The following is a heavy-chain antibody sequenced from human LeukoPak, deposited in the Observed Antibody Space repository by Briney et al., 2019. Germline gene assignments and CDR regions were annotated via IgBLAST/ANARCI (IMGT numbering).Heavy chain of an antibody. J-gene: IGHJ5*02. CDR2: ISGSGGST. CDR1: GFTFSSYA. D-gene: IGHD2-21*02. Sequence: GGSLRLSCAASGFTFSSYAMSWVRQAPGKGLEWVSGISGSGGSTYYADSVKGRFTISRDNSKNTVYLQMNSLRAEDTAVYYCAKGSYCGGDCYSGGWFDPWGQGTLVTVSS. V-gene: IGHV3-23*01. CDR3: AKGSYCGGDCYSGGWFDP.